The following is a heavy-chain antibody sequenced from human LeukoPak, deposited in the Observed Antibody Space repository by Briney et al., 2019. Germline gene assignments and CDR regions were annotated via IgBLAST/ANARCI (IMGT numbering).Heavy chain of an antibody. J-gene: IGHJ6*02. CDR3: ARGHMYYYGSRSRYGMDV. Sequence: SETLSLTCAVYGGSFSNYHWNWIRQPPGKGLEWIGEINHSGKTNYKQSLKSRVTISVDTSKNQFSLKLTSLTAADTAVYYCARGHMYYYGSRSRYGMDVWGQGTTVTVSS. CDR2: INHSGKT. V-gene: IGHV4-34*01. D-gene: IGHD3-10*01. CDR1: GGSFSNYH.